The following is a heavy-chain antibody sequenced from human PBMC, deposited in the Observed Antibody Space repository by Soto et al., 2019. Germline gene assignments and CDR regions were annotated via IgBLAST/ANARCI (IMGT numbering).Heavy chain of an antibody. CDR2: ISYDGSDK. Sequence: GGSLRLSCAASGFTFSSYAMHWVRQAPGKGLEWVALISYDGSDKDYADSVKGRFTISRDNSRNTLFLQMNSLRAEDTAVYYCARDYYKYYDSSGYYRSLAYWGQGT. D-gene: IGHD3-22*01. CDR3: ARDYYKYYDSSGYYRSLAY. V-gene: IGHV3-30-3*01. CDR1: GFTFSSYA. J-gene: IGHJ4*02.